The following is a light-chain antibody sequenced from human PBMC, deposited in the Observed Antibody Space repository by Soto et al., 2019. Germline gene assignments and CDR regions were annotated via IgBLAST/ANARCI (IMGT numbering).Light chain of an antibody. Sequence: DIQMTQSPSTLSAFVGDRVTITCRASPSISGWLAWYQQKPGKAPHLLIYKASSLESGVPSRISGSGSGTEFALTISSLQTDDFASYYCQQYNTYSPTFGRGTKVDIK. J-gene: IGKJ1*01. CDR1: PSISGW. CDR2: KAS. V-gene: IGKV1-5*03. CDR3: QQYNTYSPT.